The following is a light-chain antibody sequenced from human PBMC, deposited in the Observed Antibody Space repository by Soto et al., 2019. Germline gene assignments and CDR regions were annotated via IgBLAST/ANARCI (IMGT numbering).Light chain of an antibody. CDR3: QQYNNWPAI. V-gene: IGKV3-15*01. CDR2: GAS. CDR1: QSFTSRS. J-gene: IGKJ1*01. Sequence: EIVMTQSPTTLSVSPGARSTLYCRDSQSFTSRSLAWYQQKPGQAPRLRSNGASTRATGIPARFSGSGSGTDFTLTSSSLQSEDFAVYYCQQYNNWPAIFGQGTKVDIK.